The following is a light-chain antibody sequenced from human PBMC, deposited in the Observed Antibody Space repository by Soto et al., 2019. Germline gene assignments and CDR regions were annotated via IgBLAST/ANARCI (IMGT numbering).Light chain of an antibody. CDR2: EVT. Sequence: QSVLTQHASVSGSPGQSITISCTGTSSDVGGYNYVSWYQQHPGKAPNLMIYEVTNRPSGVSNRFSGSKSGNTTSLTISGLQAEDEADYYCSSYTRSSTYVFGTGTKVTVL. CDR1: SSDVGGYNY. V-gene: IGLV2-14*01. CDR3: SSYTRSSTYV. J-gene: IGLJ1*01.